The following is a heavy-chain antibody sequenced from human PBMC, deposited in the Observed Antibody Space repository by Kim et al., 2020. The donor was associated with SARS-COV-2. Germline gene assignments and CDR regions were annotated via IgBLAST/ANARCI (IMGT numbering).Heavy chain of an antibody. CDR2: IYHSGST. CDR1: GGSISSGGYS. D-gene: IGHD3-10*01. J-gene: IGHJ4*01. Sequence: SETLSLTCAVSGGSISSGGYSWSWIRQPPGKGLEWIGYIYHSGSTYYNPSLKSRVTISVDRSKNQFSLKLSSVTAADTAVYYCASAGGYGSGSYYKGYFDYWGQEPWSPSPQ. V-gene: IGHV4-30-2*01. CDR3: ASAGGYGSGSYYKGYFDY.